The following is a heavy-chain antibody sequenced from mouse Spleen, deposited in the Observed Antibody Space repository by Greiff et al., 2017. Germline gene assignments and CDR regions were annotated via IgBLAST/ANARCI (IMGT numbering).Heavy chain of an antibody. CDR1: GFTFSDYG. J-gene: IGHJ3*01. D-gene: IGHD2-10*02. CDR2: ISNLAYSI. V-gene: IGHV5-15*02. Sequence: DVHLVESGGGLVKPGGSLKLSCAASGFTFSDYGMAWVRQAPGKGLEWVAFISNLAYSIYYADTVTGRFTISRENAKNTLYLQMSSLKSEDTAMYYCAREGVWSWFAYWGQGTLVTVSA. CDR3: AREGVWSWFAY.